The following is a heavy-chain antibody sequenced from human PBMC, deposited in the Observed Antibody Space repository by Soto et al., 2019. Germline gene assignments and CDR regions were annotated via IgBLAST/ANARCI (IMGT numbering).Heavy chain of an antibody. Sequence: ASVKVSCKASGYTFTSYGISWVRQAPGQGLEWMGWISAYNGNTKYEQKLQGRVTMTTDTSTSTAYMELRSLRSDDTAVYYCARDLAVDLIDYWGQGTLVTVSS. CDR1: GYTFTSYG. J-gene: IGHJ4*02. CDR2: ISAYNGNT. CDR3: ARDLAVDLIDY. D-gene: IGHD6-19*01. V-gene: IGHV1-18*01.